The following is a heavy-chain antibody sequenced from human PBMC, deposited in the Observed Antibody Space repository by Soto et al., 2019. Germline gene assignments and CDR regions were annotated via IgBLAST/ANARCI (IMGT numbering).Heavy chain of an antibody. D-gene: IGHD3-10*01. J-gene: IGHJ5*02. Sequence: QVPLVQSGAEVKKPGSSVTVSCKASGGTFSSYAIHWVRQAPGQGLEWMGGISPIYGPAKYAQRFQGRVTITADESTTTVYMELTSLTSQDTAVYYCARVTSMVRGVIDNWFDPWGHGTLVTVSS. V-gene: IGHV1-69*01. CDR1: GGTFSSYA. CDR3: ARVTSMVRGVIDNWFDP. CDR2: ISPIYGPA.